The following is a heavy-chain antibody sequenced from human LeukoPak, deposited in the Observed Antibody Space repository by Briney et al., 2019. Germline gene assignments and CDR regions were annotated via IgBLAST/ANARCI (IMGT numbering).Heavy chain of an antibody. D-gene: IGHD3-3*01. Sequence: SETLSLTCTVSGYSISSGYYWGWVRQPPGKGLEWIGSIYHSGTAYYNPSLESRVTISVDTSKNQFSLKMSAVTAADTAVYYCARESEWLLNFWGQGTLVTVSS. CDR3: ARESEWLLNF. V-gene: IGHV4-38-2*02. CDR1: GYSISSGYY. J-gene: IGHJ4*02. CDR2: IYHSGTA.